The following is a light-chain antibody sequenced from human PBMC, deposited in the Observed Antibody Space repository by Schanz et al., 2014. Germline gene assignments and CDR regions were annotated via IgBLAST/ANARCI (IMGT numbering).Light chain of an antibody. Sequence: EIVLTQSPGTLSLSPGERATLSCRASQSVSSSYLAWYQQKPGQAPRLLIYGASRRPTGIPDRFSGSGSGTDLPLTISRLEPEDSAVYYCHQYGTSPFTFGPGTTVDIK. J-gene: IGKJ3*01. V-gene: IGKV3-20*01. CDR2: GAS. CDR3: HQYGTSPFT. CDR1: QSVSSSY.